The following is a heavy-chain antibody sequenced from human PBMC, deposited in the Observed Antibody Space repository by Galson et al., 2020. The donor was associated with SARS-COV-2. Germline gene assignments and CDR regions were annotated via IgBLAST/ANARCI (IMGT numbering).Heavy chain of an antibody. D-gene: IGHD3-10*01. CDR2: FDPEDREK. CDR3: ATSNPMVRQWWFDP. V-gene: IGHV1-24*01. CDR1: GYTLTELS. J-gene: IGHJ5*02. Sequence: GESLKISCKVSGYTLTELSMHWVRQAPGKGLEWMGGFDPEDREKIYAQKFQGRVTMTEDTSTDTAYMELSSLRSEDTAVYYCATSNPMVRQWWFDPWGQGTLVTVSS.